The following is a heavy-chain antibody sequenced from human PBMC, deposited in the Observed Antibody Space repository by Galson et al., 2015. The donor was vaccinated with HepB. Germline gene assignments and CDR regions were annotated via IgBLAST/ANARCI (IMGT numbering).Heavy chain of an antibody. V-gene: IGHV1-69*13. CDR1: GGTFSSYA. J-gene: IGHJ3*02. CDR2: IIPIFGTA. D-gene: IGHD2-2*01. CDR3: ATLGYCSSTSCHQGAFDI. Sequence: SVKVSCKASGGTFSSYAISWVRQAPGQGLEWMGGIIPIFGTANYAQKFQGRVTITADESTSTAYMELSSLRSEDTAVYYCATLGYCSSTSCHQGAFDIWGQGTMVTVSS.